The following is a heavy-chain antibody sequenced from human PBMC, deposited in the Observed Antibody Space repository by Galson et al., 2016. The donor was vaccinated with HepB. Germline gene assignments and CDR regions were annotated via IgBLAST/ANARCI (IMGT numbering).Heavy chain of an antibody. Sequence: SVKVSCKASGYIFGTHGINWVRQAPGQGLEWMGWISAYNGNTNFAQKIQGRVTMTTDTSTSTAYMELRSLRSDDTAVYYCARDWAVTSDSFDIWGQGTMVTVSS. CDR2: ISAYNGNT. V-gene: IGHV1-18*01. J-gene: IGHJ3*02. D-gene: IGHD4-17*01. CDR3: ARDWAVTSDSFDI. CDR1: GYIFGTHG.